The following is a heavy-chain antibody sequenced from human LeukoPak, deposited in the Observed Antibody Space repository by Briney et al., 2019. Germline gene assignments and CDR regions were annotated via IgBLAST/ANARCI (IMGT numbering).Heavy chain of an antibody. V-gene: IGHV1-69*05. CDR3: AREGNRLWFGELLEP. CDR2: IIPIFGTA. Sequence: ASVKVPCKASGGTFSSYAISWVRQAPGQGLEWMGGIIPIFGTANYAQKFQGRVTITTDESTSTAYMELSSLRSEDTAVYYCAREGNRLWFGELLEPWGQGTLVTVSS. J-gene: IGHJ5*02. D-gene: IGHD3-10*01. CDR1: GGTFSSYA.